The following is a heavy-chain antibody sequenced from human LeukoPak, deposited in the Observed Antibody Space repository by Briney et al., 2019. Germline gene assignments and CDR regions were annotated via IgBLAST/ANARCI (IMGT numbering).Heavy chain of an antibody. CDR3: ELWQRTSASDI. J-gene: IGHJ3*02. CDR2: LHGDGNT. D-gene: IGHD2-21*01. V-gene: IGHV3-53*01. CDR1: GFIVNSNY. Sequence: GGSLRLSCAAPGFIVNSNYMAWVRQAPGKGLEWVSVLHGDGNTYYADSVKGRFTLSRDNSKNTLSLHMNSLRAEDTAVYYCELWQRTSASDIWGQGTMVSVSS.